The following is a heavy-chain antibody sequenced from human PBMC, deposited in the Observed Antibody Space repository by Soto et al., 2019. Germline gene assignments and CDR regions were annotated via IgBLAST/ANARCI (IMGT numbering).Heavy chain of an antibody. J-gene: IGHJ6*02. V-gene: IGHV1-69*06. CDR3: ARCLGLSVVAAIGHYGMDV. Sequence: GALVKVSCKASGGTLSSYAISWVRQAPGQGLEWMGGIIPIFGTANYAQKFQGRVTITADKSTSTAYMELSSLRSEDTAVYYCARCLGLSVVAAIGHYGMDVWGQGTTVTVSS. CDR2: IIPIFGTA. D-gene: IGHD2-15*01. CDR1: GGTLSSYA.